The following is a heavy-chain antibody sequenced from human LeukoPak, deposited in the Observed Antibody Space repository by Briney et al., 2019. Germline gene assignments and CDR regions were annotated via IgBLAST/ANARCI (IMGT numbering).Heavy chain of an antibody. D-gene: IGHD6-19*01. J-gene: IGHJ4*02. V-gene: IGHV4-31*03. CDR2: LSYSGST. CDR1: GGSLDSDTHY. CDR3: ARVPSGWTYYFDY. Sequence: SETLSLTCTVSGGSLDSDTHYWIWIRQLPGKGLEWIGYLSYSGSTNYNPSLKSRITMSVDRSNNQFSLKLTSVTAADTAVYYCARVPSGWTYYFDYWGQGTLVTVSS.